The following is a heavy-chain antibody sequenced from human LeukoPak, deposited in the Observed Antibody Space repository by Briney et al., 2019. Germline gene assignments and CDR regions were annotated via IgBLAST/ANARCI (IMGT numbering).Heavy chain of an antibody. Sequence: PGGSLRLSCAASGFTFSSYSMNWVRQAPGKGLEWVAVISYDGSNKYYTDSVKGRFTISRDNSKNTLYLQMNSLRSEDTAVYFCARDSGFSGTQRGEYWGHGTLVAVSS. CDR2: ISYDGSNK. CDR3: ARDSGFSGTQRGEY. D-gene: IGHD3/OR15-3a*01. CDR1: GFTFSSYS. V-gene: IGHV3-30*03. J-gene: IGHJ4*01.